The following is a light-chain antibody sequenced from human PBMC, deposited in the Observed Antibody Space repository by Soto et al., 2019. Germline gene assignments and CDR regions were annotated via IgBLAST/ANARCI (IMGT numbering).Light chain of an antibody. V-gene: IGKV1-27*01. Sequence: DIQMTQSPSSLSGSVGDSVTITCRASQGISNYLAWYQQRPGKAPTLLIYAASTLQSGVPSRFSGSGSGTDVTLTISSLQPEDVGTYYCQRYNNAPRTFGKGTKVEIK. CDR1: QGISNY. CDR2: AAS. CDR3: QRYNNAPRT. J-gene: IGKJ1*01.